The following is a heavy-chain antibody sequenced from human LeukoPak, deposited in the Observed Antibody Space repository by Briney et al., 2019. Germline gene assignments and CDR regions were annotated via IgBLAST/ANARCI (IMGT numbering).Heavy chain of an antibody. CDR3: AKDRVRQAPYYYGMDV. D-gene: IGHD3-10*01. CDR1: GFTFSSYG. J-gene: IGHJ6*02. V-gene: IGHV3-30*18. Sequence: GGSLRLSCAASGFTFSSYGMHWVRQAPGKGLEWVAVISYDGSNKYYADSVKGRFTISRDNSKNTLYLHMNSLRAEDTAVYYCAKDRVRQAPYYYGMDVWGQGTTVTVSS. CDR2: ISYDGSNK.